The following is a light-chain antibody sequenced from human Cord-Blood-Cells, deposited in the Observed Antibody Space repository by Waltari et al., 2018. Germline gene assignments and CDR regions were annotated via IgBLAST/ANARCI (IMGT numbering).Light chain of an antibody. CDR3: SSYTSSSTFYV. Sequence: QSALTQPASVSGSPGQSITISCTGTSSDVGGYNYVSWYQQHPGKAPKPMLYDVSNRPSGVSNRFSGSKSGNTASLTISGLQAEDEADYYCSSYTSSSTFYVFGTGTKVTVL. V-gene: IGLV2-14*03. J-gene: IGLJ1*01. CDR2: DVS. CDR1: SSDVGGYNY.